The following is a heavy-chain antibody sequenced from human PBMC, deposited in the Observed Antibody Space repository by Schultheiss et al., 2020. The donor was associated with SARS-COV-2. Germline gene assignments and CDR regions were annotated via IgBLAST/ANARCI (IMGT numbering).Heavy chain of an antibody. CDR2: IYYSGST. Sequence: SETLSLTCTVSGGSISSYYWSWIRQPAGKGLEWIGRIYYSGSTNYNPSLKSRVTISVDTSKNQFSLKLSSVTAADTAVYYCARRGTIHYYYYMDVWGKGTTVTVSS. V-gene: IGHV4-59*08. CDR1: GGSISSYY. D-gene: IGHD1-7*01. CDR3: ARRGTIHYYYYMDV. J-gene: IGHJ6*03.